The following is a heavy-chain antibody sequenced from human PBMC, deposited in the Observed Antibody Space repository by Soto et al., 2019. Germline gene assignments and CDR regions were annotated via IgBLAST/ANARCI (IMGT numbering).Heavy chain of an antibody. CDR1: GFTFSSYW. CDR2: IDEYGSTI. D-gene: IGHD3-10*01. Sequence: EVQLVESGGGLVQPGGSLRLSCAASGFTFSSYWMHWVRQVPGKGLLWVSRIDEYGSTINYADSVKGRFTISRDNARNTLYLEMNSLRAKDTALYYCTRDIGGKGAYWGPGTLVTVSS. J-gene: IGHJ4*02. CDR3: TRDIGGKGAY. V-gene: IGHV3-74*01.